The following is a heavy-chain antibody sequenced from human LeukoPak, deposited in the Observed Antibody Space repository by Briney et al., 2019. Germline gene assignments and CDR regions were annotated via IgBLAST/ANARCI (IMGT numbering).Heavy chain of an antibody. V-gene: IGHV6-1*01. D-gene: IGHD2-2*01. Sequence: SQTLSLTCAISGDIVSSTSVAWNWIRQSPSRGLEWLGRTYYRSKWYNDYAVPVKSRITINPDTSKNQFSLHLNSVTPEDTAVYYCARDEKCSNYACSFDYWGQGILVTVSS. CDR2: TYYRSKWYN. CDR3: ARDEKCSNYACSFDY. J-gene: IGHJ4*02. CDR1: GDIVSSTSVA.